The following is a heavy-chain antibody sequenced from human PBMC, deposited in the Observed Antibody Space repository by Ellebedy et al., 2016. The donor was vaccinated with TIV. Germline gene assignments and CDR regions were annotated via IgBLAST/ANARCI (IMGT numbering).Heavy chain of an antibody. Sequence: MPSETLSLTCTVSGGSISSNYWSWIRQPPGKGLEWIGEINHSGSTNYNPSLKSRVTISVDTSKNQFSLKLSSVTAADTAVYYCARGRRRYCTNGVCYRVAIWFDPWGQGTLVTVSS. CDR3: ARGRRRYCTNGVCYRVAIWFDP. V-gene: IGHV4-34*01. CDR2: INHSGST. J-gene: IGHJ5*02. D-gene: IGHD2-8*01. CDR1: GGSISSNY.